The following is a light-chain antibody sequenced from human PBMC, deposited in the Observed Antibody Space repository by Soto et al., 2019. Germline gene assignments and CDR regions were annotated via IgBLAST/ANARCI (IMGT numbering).Light chain of an antibody. CDR1: SSDVGGYNY. V-gene: IGLV2-8*01. CDR3: TSHAGSNNFFYV. CDR2: EVS. Sequence: QSALTQPPSASGSPGQSVTISCTGTSSDVGGYNYVSWYQQHPGKAPKLMIYEVSKRPSGVPDRFAGSKSGNTASMTVSGLQAEDEADDYCTSHAGSNNFFYVFGTGTTVTVL. J-gene: IGLJ1*01.